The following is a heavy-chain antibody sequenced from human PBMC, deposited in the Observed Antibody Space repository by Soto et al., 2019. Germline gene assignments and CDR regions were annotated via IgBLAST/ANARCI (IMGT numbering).Heavy chain of an antibody. CDR1: GYTFTSYG. CDR3: ARSDWNYVGEDAFEI. V-gene: IGHV1-18*01. D-gene: IGHD1-7*01. J-gene: IGHJ3*02. CDR2: SSAYNGNT. Sequence: QVQLVQSGAEVKKPGASVKVSCKASGYTFTSYGISWVRQAPGQGLEWMGWSSAYNGNTNYAQKPQGRVTMTTDRSMSTDYMELRSLRSDDTAVYYCARSDWNYVGEDAFEIWGQGTMVTASS.